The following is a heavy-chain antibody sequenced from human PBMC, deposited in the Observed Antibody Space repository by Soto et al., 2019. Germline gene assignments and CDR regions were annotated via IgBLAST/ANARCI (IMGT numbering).Heavy chain of an antibody. D-gene: IGHD5-12*01. CDR1: GFSFSSYA. CDR2: ISGSGGST. V-gene: IGHV3-23*01. CDR3: AKDGAQDLVATRYYYYGMDV. Sequence: GGSLRLSCAASGFSFSSYAMSWVRQAPGKGLEWVSAISGSGGSTYYADSGKGRLTISRDNSKNTLYLQMNRLRAEDTAVYYCAKDGAQDLVATRYYYYGMDVWGQGTTVTVSS. J-gene: IGHJ6*02.